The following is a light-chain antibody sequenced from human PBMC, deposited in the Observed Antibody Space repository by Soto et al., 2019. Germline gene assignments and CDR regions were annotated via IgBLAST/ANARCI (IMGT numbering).Light chain of an antibody. CDR3: CSYAGSNNWV. Sequence: QSALTQPASVSGSPGQSITISCTGTSSDVGSYNLFSWYQQYPGKAPKLMIYEGSKRPSGVSNRFSGSKSGNTASLTISGLQAEDEADFYCCSYAGSNNWVFGGGTKLTVL. CDR1: SSDVGSYNL. CDR2: EGS. J-gene: IGLJ3*02. V-gene: IGLV2-23*01.